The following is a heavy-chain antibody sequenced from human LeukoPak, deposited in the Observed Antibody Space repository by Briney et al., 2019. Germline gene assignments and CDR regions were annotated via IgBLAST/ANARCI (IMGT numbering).Heavy chain of an antibody. CDR2: VNPSGGST. CDR3: ARVGNYYDSSGYLIRSPWYFDY. V-gene: IGHV1-46*01. J-gene: IGHJ4*02. CDR1: GYTFTSYY. D-gene: IGHD3-22*01. Sequence: GASVKVSCKASGYTFTSYYMHWVRQAPGQGLEWMGIVNPSGGSTSYAQKFQGRVTMTRDTSTSTVYMELSSLRSEDTAVYYCARVGNYYDSSGYLIRSPWYFDYWGQGTLVTVSS.